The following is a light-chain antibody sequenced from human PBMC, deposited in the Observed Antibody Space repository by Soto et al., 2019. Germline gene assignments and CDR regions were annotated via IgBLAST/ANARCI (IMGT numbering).Light chain of an antibody. Sequence: QSVLTQPPSASGTPGQRVTISCSGSRASIGSNTVTWYQHLPGAAPKLLVYNNNQRPSGVPDRFSGSKSDTSASLAISGLQFEDEAVYYCAAWDDSLSGPVFGEGTKLTVL. J-gene: IGLJ3*02. CDR3: AAWDDSLSGPV. V-gene: IGLV1-44*01. CDR1: RASIGSNT. CDR2: NNN.